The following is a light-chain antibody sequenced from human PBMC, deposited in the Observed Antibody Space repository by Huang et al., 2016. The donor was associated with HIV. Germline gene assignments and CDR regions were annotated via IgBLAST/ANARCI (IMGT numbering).Light chain of an antibody. CDR3: HQYNNWLLS. Sequence: EIVMTQSPATLSVSPGERVTLSCRANRSGSTNLAWYQQRPGQAPRLLIYGSSTRAPGIPARFSGSWSGTDFSLTISSLQSEDFALYYCHQYNNWLLSFGGGTRVDI. V-gene: IGKV3-15*01. J-gene: IGKJ4*01. CDR1: RSGSTN. CDR2: GSS.